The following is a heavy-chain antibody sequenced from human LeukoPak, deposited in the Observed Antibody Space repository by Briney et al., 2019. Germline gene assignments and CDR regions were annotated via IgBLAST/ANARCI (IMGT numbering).Heavy chain of an antibody. CDR1: GYTFTSNY. CDR3: ARDQEGFDY. CDR2: IYPRDGST. Sequence: ASVKASCKASGYTFTSNYIHWVRQAPGLGLEWMGMIYPRDGSTSYAQKFQGRVTVTRDTSTSTVHMELSGLRSEDTAVYYCARDQEGFDYWGQGTLVTVSS. V-gene: IGHV1-46*01. J-gene: IGHJ4*02.